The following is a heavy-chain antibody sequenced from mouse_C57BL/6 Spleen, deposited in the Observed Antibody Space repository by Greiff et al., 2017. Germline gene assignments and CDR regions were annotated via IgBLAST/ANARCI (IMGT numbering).Heavy chain of an antibody. CDR3: ARGEVVPDY. CDR1: GYSITSGYY. J-gene: IGHJ2*01. Sequence: EVHLVESGPGLVKPSQSLSLTCSVTGYSITSGYYWNWIRQFPGNKLEWMGYISYDGSNNYNPSLKNRISITRDTSKNQFFLKLNSVTTEDTATYYCARGEVVPDYWGQGTTLTVSS. CDR2: ISYDGSN. D-gene: IGHD1-1*01. V-gene: IGHV3-6*01.